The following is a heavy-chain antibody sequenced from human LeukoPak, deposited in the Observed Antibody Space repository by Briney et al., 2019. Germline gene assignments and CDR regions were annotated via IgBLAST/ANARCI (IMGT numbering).Heavy chain of an antibody. J-gene: IGHJ3*02. CDR1: GFTFSSYG. D-gene: IGHD2-2*01. CDR3: ARGTQRAFDI. Sequence: GRSLRLSCAASGFTFSSYGMHWVRQAPGKGLEWVSYISSTSNTIYYADSVKGRFTISRDNAKNSLYLQMNSLRDEGSAVYYCARGTQRAFDIWGQGTMVTVSS. V-gene: IGHV3-48*02. CDR2: ISSTSNTI.